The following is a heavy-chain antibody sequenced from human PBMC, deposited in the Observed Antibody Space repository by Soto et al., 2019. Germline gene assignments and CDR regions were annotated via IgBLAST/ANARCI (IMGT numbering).Heavy chain of an antibody. CDR2: IYYSGST. D-gene: IGHD3-10*01. J-gene: IGHJ3*02. V-gene: IGHV4-59*01. Sequence: SETLSLTCTVSGGSISSYYWSWIRQPPGKGLEWIGYIYYSGSTNYNPSLKSRVTISVDTSKNQFSLKLSSVTAADTAVYYCARSLRGVPIAFDIWGQGTMVTVSS. CDR3: ARSLRGVPIAFDI. CDR1: GGSISSYY.